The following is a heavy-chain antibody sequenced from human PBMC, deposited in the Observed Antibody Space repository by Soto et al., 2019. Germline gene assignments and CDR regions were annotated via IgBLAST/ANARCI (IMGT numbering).Heavy chain of an antibody. CDR3: AKDDSSSWYNWFDP. CDR2: ISGSGGST. D-gene: IGHD6-13*01. V-gene: IGHV3-23*01. CDR1: GCTFSSYA. J-gene: IGHJ5*02. Sequence: PEGSLRRSCAASGCTFSSYAMSWVRQAPGKGLEWVSAISGSGGSTYYADSVKGRFTISRDNSKNTLYLQMNSLRAEDTAVYYCAKDDSSSWYNWFDPWGQGTLVTVSS.